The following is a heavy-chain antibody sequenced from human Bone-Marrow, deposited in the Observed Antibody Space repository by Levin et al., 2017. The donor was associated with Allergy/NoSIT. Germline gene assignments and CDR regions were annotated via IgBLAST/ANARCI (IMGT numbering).Heavy chain of an antibody. J-gene: IGHJ4*02. D-gene: IGHD3-22*01. V-gene: IGHV1-69*13. CDR1: GGTFSSYA. Sequence: EASVKVSCKASGGTFSSYAISWVRQAPGQGLEWMGGIIPIFGTANYAQKFQGRVTITADESTSTAYMELSSLRSEDTAVYYCASSPPTLLPTKAYFDYWGQGTLVTVSS. CDR2: IIPIFGTA. CDR3: ASSPPTLLPTKAYFDY.